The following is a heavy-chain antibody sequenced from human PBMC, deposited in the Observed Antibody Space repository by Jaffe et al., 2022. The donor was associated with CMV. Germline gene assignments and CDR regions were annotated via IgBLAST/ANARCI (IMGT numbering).Heavy chain of an antibody. D-gene: IGHD1-26*01. J-gene: IGHJ4*02. V-gene: IGHV1-46*01. CDR1: GYTFTSYY. Sequence: QVQLVQSGAEVKKPGASVKVSCKASGYTFTSYYMHWVRQAPGQGLEWMGIINPSGGSTSYAQKFQGRVTMTRDTSTSTVYMELSSLRSEDTAVYYCARDWFGGSYGYYFDYWGQGTLVTVSS. CDR2: INPSGGST. CDR3: ARDWFGGSYGYYFDY.